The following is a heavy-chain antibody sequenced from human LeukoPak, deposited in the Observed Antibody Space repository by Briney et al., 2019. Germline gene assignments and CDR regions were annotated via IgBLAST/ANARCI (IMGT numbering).Heavy chain of an antibody. J-gene: IGHJ4*02. CDR2: IYHSGST. D-gene: IGHD6-19*01. CDR1: GVSISSHY. Sequence: SETLSLTCTVSGVSISSHYWSWLRQPPGKGLEWIGYIYHSGSTNYNPSLKSRVTISVDTSKDQFSLRLTSVTAADTAVYYCARGSWPVDWGKGTLVTVSS. V-gene: IGHV4-59*11. CDR3: ARGSWPVD.